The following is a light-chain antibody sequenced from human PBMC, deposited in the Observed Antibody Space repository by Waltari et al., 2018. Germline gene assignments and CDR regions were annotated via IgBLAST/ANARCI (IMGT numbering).Light chain of an antibody. CDR3: CSYAGRSTWV. CDR1: RSDFGRYYF. V-gene: IGLV2-23*02. Sequence: QSALTPPASVSGSPGQSIPISCTVTRSDFGRYYFVSWYQPHTGKAPHLIIYEVNKRPAGGSNRLSGSKSGNTASLTISGLQAEDESDYYCCSYAGRSTWVFGGGTKVTVL. CDR2: EVN. J-gene: IGLJ3*02.